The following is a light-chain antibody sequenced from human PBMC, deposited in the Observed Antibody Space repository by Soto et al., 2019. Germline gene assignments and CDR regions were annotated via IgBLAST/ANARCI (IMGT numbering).Light chain of an antibody. J-gene: IGLJ2*01. CDR3: SSYTTSSTVV. Sequence: QSVLTQPASVSGSPGQSITISCTGTSSDVGAYNYVSWYQQHPGKAPKVMFYDVSNRPSGVSNRFSGSKSGNTASLTISGLQAEDEADYYCSSYTTSSTVVFGGGTKVTVL. V-gene: IGLV2-14*01. CDR2: DVS. CDR1: SSDVGAYNY.